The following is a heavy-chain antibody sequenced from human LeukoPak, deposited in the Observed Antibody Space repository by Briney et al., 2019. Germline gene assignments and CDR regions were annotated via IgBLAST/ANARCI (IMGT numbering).Heavy chain of an antibody. CDR1: GGTFSSYA. Sequence: ASVKVSCKASGGTFSSYAISWVRQAPGQGLEWMGGIIPIFGTANYAQKFQGRVTMTTDTSTSTAYMELRSLRSDDTAVYYCARDIYDILTGYQERNAIDIWGQGTMVTVSS. CDR3: ARDIYDILTGYQERNAIDI. V-gene: IGHV1-69*05. CDR2: IIPIFGTA. J-gene: IGHJ3*02. D-gene: IGHD3-9*01.